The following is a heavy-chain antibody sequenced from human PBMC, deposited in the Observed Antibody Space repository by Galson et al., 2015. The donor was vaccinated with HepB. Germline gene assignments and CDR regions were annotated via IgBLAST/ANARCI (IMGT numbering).Heavy chain of an antibody. CDR2: IYYSGST. J-gene: IGHJ6*02. CDR3: ARDLVPEGSDYYYGMDV. V-gene: IGHV4-59*01. CDR1: GGSISSYY. D-gene: IGHD2-2*01. Sequence: LSLTCTVSGGSISSYYWSWIRQPPGKGLEWIGYIYYSGSTNYNPSLKSRVTISVDTSKNQFSLKLSSVTAADTAVYYCARDLVPEGSDYYYGMDVWGQGTTVTVSS.